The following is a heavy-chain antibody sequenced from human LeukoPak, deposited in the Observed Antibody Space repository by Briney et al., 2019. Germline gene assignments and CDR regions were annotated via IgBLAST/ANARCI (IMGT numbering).Heavy chain of an antibody. J-gene: IGHJ3*02. V-gene: IGHV4-59*01. CDR3: ARRFLEAFDI. Sequence: SETLSLTCTVSGGSISSYYWSWIRQPPGKGLEWIGYIYYSGSTNYNPSLKSRVTISVDTSKNQFSLKLSSVTAADTAVYYCARRFLEAFDIWGQGTMVTVSS. D-gene: IGHD3-3*01. CDR1: GGSISSYY. CDR2: IYYSGST.